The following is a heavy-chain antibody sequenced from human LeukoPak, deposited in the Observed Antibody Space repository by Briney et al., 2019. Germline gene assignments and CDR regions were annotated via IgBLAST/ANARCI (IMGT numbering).Heavy chain of an antibody. D-gene: IGHD3-10*01. CDR2: INPNSGGT. J-gene: IGHJ4*02. V-gene: IGHV1-2*02. Sequence: ASVKVSCKASGYTFTGYYMHWVRRAPGQGLEWMGWINPNSGGTNYAQKFQGRVTMTRDTSISTAYMELSRLRSDDTAVYYCARVGVLGSGSYYFDYWGQGTLVTVSS. CDR3: ARVGVLGSGSYYFDY. CDR1: GYTFTGYY.